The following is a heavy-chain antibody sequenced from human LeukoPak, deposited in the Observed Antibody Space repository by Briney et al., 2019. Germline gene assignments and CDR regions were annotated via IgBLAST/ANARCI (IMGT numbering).Heavy chain of an antibody. CDR2: ISYDGSNK. CDR1: GFTFSSYG. CDR3: AKDQATDIVVVPAALYYFDY. D-gene: IGHD2-2*01. V-gene: IGHV3-30*18. Sequence: GGSLRLSCAASGFTFSSYGMHWVRQAPGKGLEWVAVISYDGSNKYYADSVKGRFTIPRDNSKNTLYLQMNSLRAEDTAVYYCAKDQATDIVVVPAALYYFDYWGQGTLVTVSS. J-gene: IGHJ4*02.